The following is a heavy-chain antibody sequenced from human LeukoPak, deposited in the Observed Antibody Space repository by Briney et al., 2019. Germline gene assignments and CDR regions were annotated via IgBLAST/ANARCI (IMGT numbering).Heavy chain of an antibody. D-gene: IGHD6-13*01. CDR3: ATDLGSSRPNF. CDR1: GFSFSSYW. J-gene: IGHJ4*02. Sequence: GGSLRLSGAASGFSFSSYWMTWVRQAPGKGLEWVANIKQDGSEKYYVDSAKGRFTISRDNAKNSLYLQMSSLRAEDTAVYYCATDLGSSRPNFWGQGTLVAVSS. V-gene: IGHV3-7*01. CDR2: IKQDGSEK.